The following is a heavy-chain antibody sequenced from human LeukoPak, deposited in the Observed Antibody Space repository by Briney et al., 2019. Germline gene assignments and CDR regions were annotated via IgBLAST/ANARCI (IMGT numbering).Heavy chain of an antibody. V-gene: IGHV3-15*01. D-gene: IGHD2-21*01. CDR2: IKSKTNGGTT. CDR1: GVFFSDAW. CDR3: ITPLPYSAQ. Sequence: GGSLRLSCAVSGVFFSDAWMSWVRQAPGKGLEWVGRIKSKTNGGTTDYAAPVKGRFTISRDDSKNTLFLQMYSLRTEDTGVYYCITPLPYSAQGGQGTLVTVSS. J-gene: IGHJ4*02.